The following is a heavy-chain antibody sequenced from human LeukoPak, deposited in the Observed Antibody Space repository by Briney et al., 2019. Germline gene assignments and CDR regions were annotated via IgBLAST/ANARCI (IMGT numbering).Heavy chain of an antibody. J-gene: IGHJ3*02. D-gene: IGHD3-22*01. V-gene: IGHV3-23*01. CDR3: AKALPYYYDSRDAFDI. Sequence: GGSLRLSCAASGVTFSSCAMNWVRQAPGKGLEWVSAISAGGGSTYYADSVKGRFTISRDNSKNTLYLQMNSLRAEDTAVYYCAKALPYYYDSRDAFDIWGQGTMVTVSS. CDR1: GVTFSSCA. CDR2: ISAGGGST.